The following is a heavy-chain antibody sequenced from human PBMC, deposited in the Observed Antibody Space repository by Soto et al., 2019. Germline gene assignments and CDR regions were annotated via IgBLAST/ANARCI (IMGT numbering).Heavy chain of an antibody. CDR1: GLTFNSYA. J-gene: IGHJ5*02. D-gene: IGHD4-17*01. CDR3: AKDYGQGNNWFDP. Sequence: HPGGSTRISCAASGLTFNSYAMSWVRQDPGKGLEWVSAISGSGGSTYYADSVKGRFTISRDNSKNTLYLQMNSLRAEDTAVYYCAKDYGQGNNWFDPWGKGTLVTVSS. V-gene: IGHV3-23*01. CDR2: ISGSGGST.